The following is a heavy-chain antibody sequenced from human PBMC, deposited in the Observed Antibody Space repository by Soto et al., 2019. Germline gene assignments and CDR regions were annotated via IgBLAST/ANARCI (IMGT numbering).Heavy chain of an antibody. CDR1: GYIFTAYS. Sequence: QVQLVQSGAEVKKPGASVKVSCKASGYIFTAYSMHWVRQAPGQGLEWMGVVNPSGGSTNYAQKFQGRINMTRDPSTSTVYMDLSSLTSEDTAVYYCAREENCSDGICYSESFQRWCQGTLVTVSS. CDR3: AREENCSDGICYSESFQR. V-gene: IGHV1-46*01. D-gene: IGHD2-15*01. CDR2: VNPSGGST. J-gene: IGHJ1*01.